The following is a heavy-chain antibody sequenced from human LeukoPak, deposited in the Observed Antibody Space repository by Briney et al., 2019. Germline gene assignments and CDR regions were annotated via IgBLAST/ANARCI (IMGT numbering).Heavy chain of an antibody. CDR2: INPNSGGT. J-gene: IGHJ5*02. Sequence: ASVKVSCKASGYTFIGDYMHWVRQAPGQGLEWMGWINPNSGGTNYAQKFQGRVTMTRDTSISTAYMELSRLRSDDTAVYYCARDHAAGWELPLNWFDPWGQGTLVTVSS. V-gene: IGHV1-2*02. D-gene: IGHD4-23*01. CDR3: ARDHAAGWELPLNWFDP. CDR1: GYTFIGDY.